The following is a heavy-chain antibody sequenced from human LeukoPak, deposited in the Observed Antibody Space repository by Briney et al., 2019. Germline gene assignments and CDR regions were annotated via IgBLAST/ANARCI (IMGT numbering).Heavy chain of an antibody. D-gene: IGHD1-26*01. CDR3: ARDREYSGRLQYLARWFDP. CDR2: INTNTGNP. CDR1: GYTFTNNA. J-gene: IGHJ5*02. V-gene: IGHV7-4-1*02. Sequence: ASVKVSCKASGYTFTNNAMSWVRQAPGQGLEWMGWINTNTGNPTYAQGFTGRFVFSLDTSVSTAYLQISSLEAEDTAVYYCARDREYSGRLQYLARWFDPWGQGTLVTVSS.